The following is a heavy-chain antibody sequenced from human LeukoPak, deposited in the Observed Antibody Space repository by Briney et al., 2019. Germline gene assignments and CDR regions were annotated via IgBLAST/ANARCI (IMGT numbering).Heavy chain of an antibody. CDR1: GGSFSGYY. J-gene: IGHJ3*02. CDR2: INHSGST. D-gene: IGHD3-16*01. Sequence: SETLSLTCAVYGGSFSGYYWSWIRQPPGKGLEWIGEINHSGSTNYNPSLKSRVTISVDTSKNQFSLKLSSVTAADTAVYYCASPPSSVWGRYRRVDAFDIWGQGTMVTVSS. CDR3: ASPPSSVWGRYRRVDAFDI. V-gene: IGHV4-34*01.